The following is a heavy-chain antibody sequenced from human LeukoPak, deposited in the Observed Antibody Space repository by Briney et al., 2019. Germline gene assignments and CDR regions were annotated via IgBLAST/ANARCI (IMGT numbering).Heavy chain of an antibody. CDR1: GFTFSSYA. V-gene: IGHV3-23*01. D-gene: IGHD3-10*01. CDR3: AKERKVRNLDY. CDR2: ISGSGDNT. Sequence: GGSLRLSCAASGFTFSSYAMSWVRQAPGKGQEWVSGISGSGDNTYYADSVKGRITISRDNSKNTLYLQMNSLRAEDTAVYYCAKERKVRNLDYWGQGTLVTVSS. J-gene: IGHJ4*02.